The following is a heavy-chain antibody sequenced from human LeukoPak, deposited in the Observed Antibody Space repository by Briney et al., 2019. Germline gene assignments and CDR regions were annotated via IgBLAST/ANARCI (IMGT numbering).Heavy chain of an antibody. CDR1: GYSISSSNW. V-gene: IGHV4-38-2*01. D-gene: IGHD2-21*02. J-gene: IGHJ1*01. CDR3: ARQPRDCGGDCYFSYFQH. CDR2: IYYSGST. Sequence: SDTLSLTCAVSGYSISSSNWWGWIRQPPGKGLEWIGSIYYSGSTYYNPSLKSRVTISVDTSKNQFSLKLSSVTAADTAVYYCARQPRDCGGDCYFSYFQHWGQGTLVTVSS.